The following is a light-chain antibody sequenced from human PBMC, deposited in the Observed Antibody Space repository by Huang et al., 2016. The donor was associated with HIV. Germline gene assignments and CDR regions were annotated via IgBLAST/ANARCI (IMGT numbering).Light chain of an antibody. V-gene: IGKV3-20*01. CDR1: QSVSSSY. J-gene: IGKJ2*01. Sequence: EIVLTQSPGTLSLSPGERVTLSCRASQSVSSSYLAWYQQKPGQAPRLLIYGASSRATGISDRFSGSGSGTDFTLTISRLEPEDFAVYYCQQYGSSTGYTFGQGTKLEIK. CDR3: QQYGSSTGYT. CDR2: GAS.